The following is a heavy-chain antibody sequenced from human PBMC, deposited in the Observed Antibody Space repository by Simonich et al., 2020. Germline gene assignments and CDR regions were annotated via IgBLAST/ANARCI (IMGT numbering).Heavy chain of an antibody. D-gene: IGHD7-27*01. V-gene: IGHV1-2*02. Sequence: QVQLVQSGAEVKKPGASVKVSCKASGYTFTGYYMHWVRQAPGQGLEVKERINPTSGGTNYEQKVQGRITMTRDTSISTADMGLSRLGSDDTAVYYCSRGALTGDYYYMDVWGKGTTVTVSS. CDR1: GYTFTGYY. CDR3: SRGALTGDYYYMDV. CDR2: INPTSGGT. J-gene: IGHJ6*03.